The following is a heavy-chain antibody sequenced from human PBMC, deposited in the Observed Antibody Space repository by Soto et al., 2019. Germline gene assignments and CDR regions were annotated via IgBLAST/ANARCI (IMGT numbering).Heavy chain of an antibody. CDR3: ARGGAVAAAGTLLGY. J-gene: IGHJ4*02. V-gene: IGHV1-18*04. Sequence: GASVKVSCKASGYTFTSYGISWVRQAPGQGLEWMGRISAYNGNTNYAQKLQGRVTMTTDTSTSTAYMELRSLRSDDTAVYYCARGGAVAAAGTLLGYWGQGTLVTVSS. CDR1: GYTFTSYG. CDR2: ISAYNGNT. D-gene: IGHD6-13*01.